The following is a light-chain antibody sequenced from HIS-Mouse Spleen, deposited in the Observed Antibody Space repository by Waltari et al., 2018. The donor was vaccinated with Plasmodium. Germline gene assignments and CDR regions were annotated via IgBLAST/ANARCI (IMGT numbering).Light chain of an antibody. CDR2: AAS. J-gene: IGKJ4*01. CDR3: QQSYSTPQLT. Sequence: DIQMTQSPSSLSASVGDRVTITCRASQSISSYLNWYQQKPGKAPKLLIYAASSLQSGVPSRFSGSGSETEFTLTISSLQPEDFATYYCQQSYSTPQLTFGGGTKVEIK. V-gene: IGKV1-39*01. CDR1: QSISSY.